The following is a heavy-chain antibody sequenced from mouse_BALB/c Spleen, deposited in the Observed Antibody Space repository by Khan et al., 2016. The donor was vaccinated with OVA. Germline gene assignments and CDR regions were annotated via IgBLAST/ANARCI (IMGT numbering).Heavy chain of an antibody. CDR1: GFTFSDYY. V-gene: IGHV5-12*02. D-gene: IGHD2-13*01. Sequence: EVELVESGGGLVQPGGSLTLSCPTSGFTFSDYYMYWVRQTPEKRLEWVAYISNRGSTTYYPDTVRGRFTISRDNAKNTLYLQMSRLKSEDAAMYYCAREGDDGDLAYWGQGTPVTVSA. J-gene: IGHJ3*01. CDR3: AREGDDGDLAY. CDR2: ISNRGSTT.